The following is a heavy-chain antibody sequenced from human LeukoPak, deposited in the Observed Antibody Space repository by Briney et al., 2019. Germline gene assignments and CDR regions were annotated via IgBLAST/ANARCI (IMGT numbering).Heavy chain of an antibody. V-gene: IGHV3-66*01. CDR3: ARDSSSWYGTYGMDV. Sequence: GGSLRLSCAASGFTFSNAWMSWVRRAPGKGLEWVSVIYSGGSTYYADSVKGRFTISRDNSKNTLYLQMNSLRAEDTAVYYCARDSSSWYGTYGMDVWGQGTTVTVSS. D-gene: IGHD6-13*01. CDR2: IYSGGST. J-gene: IGHJ6*02. CDR1: GFTFSNAW.